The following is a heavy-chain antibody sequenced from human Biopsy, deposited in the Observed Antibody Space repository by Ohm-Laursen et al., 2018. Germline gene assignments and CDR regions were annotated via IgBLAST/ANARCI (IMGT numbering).Heavy chain of an antibody. Sequence: GTLSLTCTASGDSISTSTTYYWTWIRQPPGKGLEWIGHVYNGGITNYNPSLKSRVTISKDTSKNQFSLQVNSVTAADTAVYYCARTPRDSFWSGSYKRGLWFDPWGQGTLVIVSS. V-gene: IGHV4-61*01. J-gene: IGHJ5*02. CDR3: ARTPRDSFWSGSYKRGLWFDP. CDR1: GDSISTSTTYY. CDR2: VYNGGIT. D-gene: IGHD3-3*01.